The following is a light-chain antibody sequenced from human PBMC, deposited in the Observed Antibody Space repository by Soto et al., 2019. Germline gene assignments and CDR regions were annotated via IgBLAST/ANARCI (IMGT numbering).Light chain of an antibody. Sequence: EIVMTQSPATLSVSPGERSTLSFMSSQTVSSTYLAWYQQTPGQAPRLLIYGASSRATGIPDRFSGSGSGTDFTLTISRLEPEDFAVYYCQQYGSSVLTFGGGTKVDIK. V-gene: IGKV3-20*01. CDR1: QTVSSTY. CDR2: GAS. CDR3: QQYGSSVLT. J-gene: IGKJ4*01.